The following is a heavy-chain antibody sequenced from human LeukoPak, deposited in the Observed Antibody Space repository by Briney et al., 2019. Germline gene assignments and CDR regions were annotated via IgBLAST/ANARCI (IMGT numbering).Heavy chain of an antibody. J-gene: IGHJ4*02. V-gene: IGHV3-21*01. CDR2: ISSSSSYI. CDR1: GFTFSSYS. CDR3: ARTPRGQWLFSFFDY. D-gene: IGHD6-19*01. Sequence: GGSLRLSCAASGFTFSSYSMNWVRQAPGKGLEWVSSISSSSSYIYYADSVKGRFTISRDNAKNSLYLQMNSLRAEDTAVYYCARTPRGQWLFSFFDYWGQGTLVTVSS.